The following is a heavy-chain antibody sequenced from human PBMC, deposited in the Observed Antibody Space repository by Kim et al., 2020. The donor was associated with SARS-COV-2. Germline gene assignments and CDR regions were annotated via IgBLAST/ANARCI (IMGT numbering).Heavy chain of an antibody. CDR3: ARDRGYCSGGSCPDYYYYYYGMDV. J-gene: IGHJ6*02. V-gene: IGHV1-2*04. Sequence: ASVKVSCKASGYTFTGYYMHWVRQAPGQGLEWMGWINPNSGGTNYAQKFQGWVTMTRDTSISTAYMELSRLRSDDTAVYYCARDRGYCSGGSCPDYYYYYYGMDVWGQGTTVTVSS. CDR2: INPNSGGT. CDR1: GYTFTGYY. D-gene: IGHD2-15*01.